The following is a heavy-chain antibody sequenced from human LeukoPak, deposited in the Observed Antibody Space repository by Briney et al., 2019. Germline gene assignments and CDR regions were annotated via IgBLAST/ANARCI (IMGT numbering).Heavy chain of an antibody. CDR2: INPNSGGT. Sequence: ASVRVSCKASGYTFTGYYMHWVRQAPGQGLEWMGWINPNSGGTNYAQKFQGRVTMTRDTSTSTVYMELSSLRSEDTAVYYCARAPSRDGLGDYWGQGTLVTVSS. CDR1: GYTFTGYY. CDR3: ARAPSRDGLGDY. D-gene: IGHD3-10*01. J-gene: IGHJ4*02. V-gene: IGHV1-2*02.